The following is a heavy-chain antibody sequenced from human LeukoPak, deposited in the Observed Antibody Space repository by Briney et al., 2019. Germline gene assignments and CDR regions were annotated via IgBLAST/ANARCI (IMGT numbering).Heavy chain of an antibody. CDR2: ISYSGSNK. V-gene: IGHV3-33*01. CDR3: ARDYQNIVATRTHDDFDI. D-gene: IGHD5-12*01. J-gene: IGHJ3*02. Sequence: GGSLRLSCAASGFTFSSYGMHWVRQAPGKGLEWVAVISYSGSNKYYADSVNGRFTISRDNSKNTLYLQMNSLRAEDTAVYYCARDYQNIVATRTHDDFDIWGQGTMVTVSA. CDR1: GFTFSSYG.